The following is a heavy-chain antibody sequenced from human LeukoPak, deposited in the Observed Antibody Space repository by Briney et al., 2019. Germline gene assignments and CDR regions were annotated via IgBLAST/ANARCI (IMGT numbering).Heavy chain of an antibody. D-gene: IGHD6-19*01. V-gene: IGHV4-59*01. CDR2: IYYSGST. CDR1: SGSISTYY. Sequence: PSETLSLTCTVSSGSISTYYWTWIRQPPGKGLEWIGYIYYSGSTNYNPSLKSRVTISIDTSKNQFSLKLSSVTAADTAVYYCAKYSSGWLIDSWGQGTLVTVSP. CDR3: AKYSSGWLIDS. J-gene: IGHJ4*02.